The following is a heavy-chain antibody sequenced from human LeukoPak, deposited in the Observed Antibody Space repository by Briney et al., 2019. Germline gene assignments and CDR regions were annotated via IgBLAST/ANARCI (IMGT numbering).Heavy chain of an antibody. Sequence: GASVKVSCKASGYTFTSYDINWVRQATGQGLEWMGWMNPNSGNTGYAQKFQGRVTMTRNTSISTAYMELSSLRSEDTAVYYCARSPTVEDAFDIWGQGTMVTVSS. CDR3: ARSPTVEDAFDI. CDR1: GYTFTSYD. V-gene: IGHV1-8*01. J-gene: IGHJ3*02. D-gene: IGHD4-17*01. CDR2: MNPNSGNT.